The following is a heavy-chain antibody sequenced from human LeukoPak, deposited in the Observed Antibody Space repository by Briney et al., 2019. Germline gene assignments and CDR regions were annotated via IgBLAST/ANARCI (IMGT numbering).Heavy chain of an antibody. J-gene: IGHJ3*01. CDR1: GGTFSSYA. D-gene: IGHD6-13*01. Sequence: SVKVSCKASGGTFSSYAVSWVRQAPGQGLEWVGRIIPILSRANYAQKFRGRVTITADKSTSTVYLELSSLRSEDTAMYFCSCIAAAGTGAPREGGAVDFWGQGTMVTVSS. V-gene: IGHV1-69*04. CDR2: IIPILSRA. CDR3: SCIAAAGTGAPREGGAVDF.